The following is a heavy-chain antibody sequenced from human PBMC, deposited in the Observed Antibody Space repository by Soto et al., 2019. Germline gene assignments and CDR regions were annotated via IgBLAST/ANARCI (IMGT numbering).Heavy chain of an antibody. Sequence: EAQVVESGGGLIQPGGSLRLSCAASGFTVSSKYMTWVRQAPGKGLEWVSIIWSAGLTYYADSVKGRFTISRDNSKNSLYLEMNSLRVEDTAVYYCARGHNYDNGGYQYFDYWGHGTLVTVSS. CDR2: IWSAGLT. CDR3: ARGHNYDNGGYQYFDY. D-gene: IGHD3-22*01. J-gene: IGHJ4*01. V-gene: IGHV3-53*01. CDR1: GFTVSSKY.